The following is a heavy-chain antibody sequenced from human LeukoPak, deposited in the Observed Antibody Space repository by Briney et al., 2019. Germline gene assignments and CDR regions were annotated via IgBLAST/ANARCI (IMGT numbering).Heavy chain of an antibody. CDR3: ATRQAPYYYYGMDV. CDR2: IYSGGST. J-gene: IGHJ6*02. V-gene: IGHV3-53*04. CDR1: GFTVSGNY. Sequence: GESLRLSCAASGFTVSGNYMSWVRQAPGKGLEWVSVIYSGGSTYYADSVKGRFTISRHNSKNTLYLQMNSLRAEDTAVYYCATRQAPYYYYGMDVWGQGTTVTVSS.